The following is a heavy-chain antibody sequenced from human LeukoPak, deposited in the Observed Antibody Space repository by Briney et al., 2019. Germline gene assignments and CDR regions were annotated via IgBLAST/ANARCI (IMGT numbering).Heavy chain of an antibody. CDR1: GFTFTSYT. CDR3: ARDSRTVYYYYGMDV. V-gene: IGHV3-21*01. CDR2: ISGSNSDI. Sequence: GGSLRLSCAASGFTFTSYTMNWVRQAPGKGLEWVSSISGSNSDISYADSVKGRFTISRDSAKNSLYLQMNSLRAEDTAVYYCARDSRTVYYYYGMDVWGQGTTVTVSS. J-gene: IGHJ6*02.